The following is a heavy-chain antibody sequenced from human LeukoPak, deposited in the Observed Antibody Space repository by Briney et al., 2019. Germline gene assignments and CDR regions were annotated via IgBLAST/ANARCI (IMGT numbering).Heavy chain of an antibody. CDR3: AMVGYDFWSGFPYYMDV. Sequence: HPGRSLRLSCAASGFTFSSYGMHWVRQAPGKGLEWVAVISYDGSNKYYADSVKGRFTISRDNSKNTLYLQMNSLRAEDTAVYYCAMVGYDFWSGFPYYMDVWGKGTTVTVSS. CDR2: ISYDGSNK. CDR1: GFTFSSYG. J-gene: IGHJ6*03. D-gene: IGHD3-3*01. V-gene: IGHV3-30*03.